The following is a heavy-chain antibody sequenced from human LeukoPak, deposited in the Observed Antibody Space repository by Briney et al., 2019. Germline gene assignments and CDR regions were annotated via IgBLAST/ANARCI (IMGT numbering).Heavy chain of an antibody. Sequence: PGGSLRLSCAASGFTFSSYAMSRVRQAPGKGLEWVSAISGSGGSTYYADSVKGRFTISRDNSKNTLYLQMNSLRAEDTAVYYCAKGRYCSGGSCYRGNWFDPWGQGTLVTVSS. D-gene: IGHD2-15*01. CDR2: ISGSGGST. J-gene: IGHJ5*02. CDR3: AKGRYCSGGSCYRGNWFDP. V-gene: IGHV3-23*01. CDR1: GFTFSSYA.